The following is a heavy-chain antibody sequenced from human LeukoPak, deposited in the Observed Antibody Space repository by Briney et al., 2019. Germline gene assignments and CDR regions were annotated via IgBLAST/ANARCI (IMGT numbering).Heavy chain of an antibody. CDR3: ARGKRITMVRGVTKYYYYYYYGMDV. D-gene: IGHD3-10*01. CDR1: GFTFSSYW. Sequence: GGSLRLSCAASGFTFSSYWMSWVRQAPGKGLEWVANIKQDGSEKYYVDSVKGRFTISRDNAKNSLYLQMNSLRAEDTAVYYCARGKRITMVRGVTKYYYYYYYGMDVWGKGTTVTVSS. CDR2: IKQDGSEK. V-gene: IGHV3-7*03. J-gene: IGHJ6*04.